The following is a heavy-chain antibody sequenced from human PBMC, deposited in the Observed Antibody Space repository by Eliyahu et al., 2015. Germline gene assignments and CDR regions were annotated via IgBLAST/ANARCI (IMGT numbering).Heavy chain of an antibody. CDR2: ISASGGTT. Sequence: EVQMLESGGGLVQPGGSLRLSCPASGFXFGDYAXXWVRQAPGKGLGWVSAISASGGTTYYAESVKGRFIISRDNSRNTMYFQMSNLRAEDTAIYYCAKNSVSTSWYYFDSWGQGTLVTVSS. CDR1: GFXFGDYA. D-gene: IGHD6-13*01. J-gene: IGHJ4*02. V-gene: IGHV3-23*01. CDR3: AKNSVSTSWYYFDS.